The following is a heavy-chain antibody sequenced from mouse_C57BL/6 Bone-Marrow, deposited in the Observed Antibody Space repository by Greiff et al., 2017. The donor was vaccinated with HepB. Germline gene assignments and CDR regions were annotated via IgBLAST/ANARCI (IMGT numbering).Heavy chain of an antibody. V-gene: IGHV1-64*01. Sequence: QVQLQQPGAELVKPGASVKLSCKASGYTFTSYWMHWVKQRPGQGLEWIGMIHPNSGSTNYNEKFKSKATLTVDKYSSTAYMQHSSLTSEDSAVYYCARSNYGSSYVRYGEVGGTGTTVTVSS. D-gene: IGHD1-1*01. CDR1: GYTFTSYW. J-gene: IGHJ1*03. CDR2: IHPNSGST. CDR3: ARSNYGSSYVRYGEV.